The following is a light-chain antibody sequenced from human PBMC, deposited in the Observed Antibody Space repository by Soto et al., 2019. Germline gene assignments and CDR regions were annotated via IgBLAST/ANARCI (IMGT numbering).Light chain of an antibody. CDR3: SSYITSSPHAV. CDR2: DVS. CDR1: SNDVGGYDF. J-gene: IGLJ7*01. V-gene: IGLV2-14*03. Sequence: QSVLTQPASVSGSPGQSITISCTGTSNDVGGYDFVSWYQHHPGKAPKLIIYDVSNRPSGVSNRFSGSKSGNTASLTISGLQAEDEADYYCSSYITSSPHAVFGRGTQLTVL.